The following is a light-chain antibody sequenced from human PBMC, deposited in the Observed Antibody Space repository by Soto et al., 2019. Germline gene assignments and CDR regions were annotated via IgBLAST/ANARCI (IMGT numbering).Light chain of an antibody. V-gene: IGKV1-5*01. CDR3: QPYNSYSPLT. Sequence: DIQMTRSPSSLSASVGDRVSITCRASQSISSWLAWYQQKPGKAPKLLMFDTFSLESGVPSRFSGSRSGTEFTLTISSLQPDDYAPYYCQPYNSYSPLTYGWRTKVE. J-gene: IGKJ4*01. CDR2: DTF. CDR1: QSISSW.